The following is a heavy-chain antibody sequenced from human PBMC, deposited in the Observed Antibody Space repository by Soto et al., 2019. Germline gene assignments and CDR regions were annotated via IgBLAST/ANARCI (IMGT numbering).Heavy chain of an antibody. D-gene: IGHD6-13*01. CDR3: ARLQAAVPHY. Sequence: QVQLQESGPGLVMPSETLSLTCTVSGDSISGSPYFWGWIRQPPGKRLEWIGSIFYDGYTLYTPSLKSRVTISVDTSKNQLSLTLTSVAPADTAIYFCARLQAAVPHYWGEGILVTVSS. J-gene: IGHJ4*02. V-gene: IGHV4-39*01. CDR2: IFYDGYT. CDR1: GDSISGSPYF.